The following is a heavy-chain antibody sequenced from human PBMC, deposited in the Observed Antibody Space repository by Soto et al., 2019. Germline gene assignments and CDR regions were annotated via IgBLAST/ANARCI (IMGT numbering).Heavy chain of an antibody. V-gene: IGHV4-61*01. CDR1: GGSVSSGSYY. CDR3: ARAPGAGRYGLDY. J-gene: IGHJ4*02. CDR2: IYYSGST. D-gene: IGHD5-18*01. Sequence: SETLSLTCTVSGGSVSSGSYYWSWIRQPPGKGLEWIGYIYYSGSTNYNPSLKSRVTISVDTSKNQFSLKLSSVTAADTAVYYCARAPGAGRYGLDYWGQGTLVTVSS.